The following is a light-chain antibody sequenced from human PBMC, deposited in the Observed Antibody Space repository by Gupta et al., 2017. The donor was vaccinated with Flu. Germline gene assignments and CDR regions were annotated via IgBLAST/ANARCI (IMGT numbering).Light chain of an antibody. CDR3: MQGTGWPDA. CDR1: QSLVHRNGNTY. Sequence: VTLGQPASISCRSSQSLVHRNGNTYVHGFHQRPGQSPRRRSYKVSNRDSGVPDRGSGSGSDTDFTLKIRRVEADDVGVYYCMQGTGWPDAFGQGTKLEI. J-gene: IGKJ2*01. CDR2: KVS. V-gene: IGKV2-30*02.